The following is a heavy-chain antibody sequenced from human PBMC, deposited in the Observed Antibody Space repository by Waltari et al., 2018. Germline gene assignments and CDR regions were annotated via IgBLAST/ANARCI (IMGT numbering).Heavy chain of an antibody. V-gene: IGHV1-18*01. D-gene: IGHD3-22*01. CDR2: ISAYNGNT. Sequence: QVQLVQSGAEVKKPGASVKVSCKASGYTFTSYGISWVRQAPGQGLEWMGWISAYNGNTNYAQKLQGRGSMTTDTSTSTAYMELRSLRSDDTAVYYCARDEGYYYDNSGYYSFDYWGQGTLVTVSS. CDR1: GYTFTSYG. J-gene: IGHJ4*02. CDR3: ARDEGYYYDNSGYYSFDY.